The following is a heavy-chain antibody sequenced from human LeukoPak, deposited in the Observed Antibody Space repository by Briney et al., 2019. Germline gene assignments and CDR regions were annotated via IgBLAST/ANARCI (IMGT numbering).Heavy chain of an antibody. D-gene: IGHD5-18*01. J-gene: IGHJ4*02. V-gene: IGHV4-30-4*08. CDR1: GGSLSSGDYY. CDR3: ARDLVSDTAMVDY. Sequence: SEALSLTCTVSGGSLSSGDYYWSWIRQPPGKGREWIGYIYYSGSTYYNPSLKSRVTISVDTSKNQFSLKLSSVTAADTAVYYCARDLVSDTAMVDYWGQGTLVTVSS. CDR2: IYYSGST.